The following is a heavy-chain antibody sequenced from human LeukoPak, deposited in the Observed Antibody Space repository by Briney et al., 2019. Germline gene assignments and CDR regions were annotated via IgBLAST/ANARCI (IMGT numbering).Heavy chain of an antibody. CDR3: ARVSFELGGYSSHAFDI. Sequence: SETLSLTCTVSGGSISTHYWTWIRQSPGSGLEWIAYIFDTGRLKCNPSLESRVTISKDTSKNQFSLKLSSVTAADTAVYYCARVSFELGGYSSHAFDIWGQGTMVTVSS. CDR1: GGSISTHY. CDR2: IFDTGRL. J-gene: IGHJ3*02. D-gene: IGHD5-18*01. V-gene: IGHV4-59*11.